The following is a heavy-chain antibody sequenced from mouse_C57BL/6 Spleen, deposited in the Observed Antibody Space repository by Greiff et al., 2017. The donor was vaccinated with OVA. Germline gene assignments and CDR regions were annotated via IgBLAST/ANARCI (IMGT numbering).Heavy chain of an antibody. CDR3: ARDYYGSSPWYFDV. CDR2: IYPSDSET. Sequence: QVHVKQPGAELVRPGSSVKLSCKASGYTFTSYWMDWVKQRPGQGLEWIGNIYPSDSETHYNQKFKDKATLTVDKSSSTAYMQLSSLTSEDSAVYYCARDYYGSSPWYFDVWGTGTTVTVSS. J-gene: IGHJ1*03. CDR1: GYTFTSYW. D-gene: IGHD1-1*01. V-gene: IGHV1-61*01.